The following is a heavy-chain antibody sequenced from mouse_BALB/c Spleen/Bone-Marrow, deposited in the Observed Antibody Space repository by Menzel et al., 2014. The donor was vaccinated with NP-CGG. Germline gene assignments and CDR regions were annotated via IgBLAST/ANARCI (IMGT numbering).Heavy chain of an antibody. V-gene: IGHV5-12-1*01. D-gene: IGHD1-1*01. CDR1: GFAFSSYD. CDR2: ISSGGGST. J-gene: IGHJ3*01. CDR3: ARQILRVFAY. Sequence: EVKLVESGGGLVKPGGSLKLPCAASGFAFSSYDMSWVRQTPEKRLEWVAYISSGGGSTYYSDTVKGRFTTSRDNAKNTLYLQMSSLKSEDTAMYYCARQILRVFAYWGQGTLVTVSA.